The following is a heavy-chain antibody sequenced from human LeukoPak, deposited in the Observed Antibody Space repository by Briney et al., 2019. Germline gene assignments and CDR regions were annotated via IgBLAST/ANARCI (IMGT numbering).Heavy chain of an antibody. V-gene: IGHV3-30-3*01. CDR2: ISYDGSNK. D-gene: IGHD6-13*01. J-gene: IGHJ5*02. CDR1: GFTFSSYA. Sequence: GGSLRLSCAASGFTFSSYAMHWVRQAPGKGLEWVAVISYDGSNKYYADSVKGRFTISRDNSKNTLYLQMNSLRAEDTAVYYCERGGSSQTWGQGTLVTVSS. CDR3: ERGGSSQT.